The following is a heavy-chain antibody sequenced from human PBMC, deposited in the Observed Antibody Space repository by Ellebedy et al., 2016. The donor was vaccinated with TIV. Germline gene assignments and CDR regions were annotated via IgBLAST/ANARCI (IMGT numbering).Heavy chain of an antibody. V-gene: IGHV3-7*01. D-gene: IGHD4-17*01. CDR3: ARRGSYGDYAVQVNSWFDS. CDR2: IYQDGSDQ. Sequence: GESLKISSAASGFSFRSYWMSWVRQAPGKGLEWVANIYQDGSDQYYVDSVKGRFTISRDNAKNSLFLQMDSLRVEDTAVYYCARRGSYGDYAVQVNSWFDSWGRGTLVTVSS. CDR1: GFSFRSYW. J-gene: IGHJ5*01.